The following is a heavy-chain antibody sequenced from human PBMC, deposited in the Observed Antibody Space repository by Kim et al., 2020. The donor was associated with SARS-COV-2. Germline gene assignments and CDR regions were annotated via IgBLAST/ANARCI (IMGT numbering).Heavy chain of an antibody. V-gene: IGHV3-23*01. CDR2: ISGSGGST. CDR1: GFTFSSYA. Sequence: GGSLRLSCAASGFTFSSYAMSWVRQAPGKGLEWVSAISGSGGSTYYADSVKGRFTISRDNSKNTLYLQMNSLRAEDTAVYYCAKDTSSRDGYNYYYYYGMDVCGHGTTVTVSS. D-gene: IGHD5-12*01. CDR3: AKDTSSRDGYNYYYYYGMDV. J-gene: IGHJ6*02.